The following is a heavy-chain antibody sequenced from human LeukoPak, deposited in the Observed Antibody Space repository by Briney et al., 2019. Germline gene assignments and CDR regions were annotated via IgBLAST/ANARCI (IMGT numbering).Heavy chain of an antibody. CDR3: AGTYGSGSYPNY. CDR1: GFTFSNYD. CDR2: ISSSSSYI. Sequence: GGSLRLSCAASGFTFSNYDMNWVRQAPGKGLEWVSSISSSSSYIYYADSVKGRFAISRDNAKNSLHLQMYSLRAEDTAVYYCAGTYGSGSYPNYWGQGTLVTVSS. V-gene: IGHV3-21*01. D-gene: IGHD3-10*01. J-gene: IGHJ4*02.